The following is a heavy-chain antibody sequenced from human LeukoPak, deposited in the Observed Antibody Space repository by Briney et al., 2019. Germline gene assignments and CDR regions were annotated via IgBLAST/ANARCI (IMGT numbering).Heavy chain of an antibody. CDR2: VYTTGST. CDR1: GGSISSYY. D-gene: IGHD2-2*03. J-gene: IGHJ4*02. Sequence: PSETLSLTCTVSGGSISSYYRSWIRQPAGKGLEWIGRVYTTGSTNYNPSLKSRVTMSVDTSKNQFSLKLSSVTAADTAVYYCARGWIDGLDYWGQGTLVTVSS. V-gene: IGHV4-4*07. CDR3: ARGWIDGLDY.